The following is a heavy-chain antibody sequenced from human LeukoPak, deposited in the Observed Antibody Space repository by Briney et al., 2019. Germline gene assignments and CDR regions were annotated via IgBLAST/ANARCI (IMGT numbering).Heavy chain of an antibody. J-gene: IGHJ4*02. CDR3: ARDSDTAMVIDY. V-gene: IGHV3-21*01. CDR1: GFTFSSYS. Sequence: GGSLRLSCAASGFTFSSYSMNWVRQAPGKGLEWVSSISSSSSYIYYADSVKGRFTISRDNSKNTLCLEMNSLRAEDTAVYYCARDSDTAMVIDYWGQGTLVTVSS. D-gene: IGHD5-18*01. CDR2: ISSSSSYI.